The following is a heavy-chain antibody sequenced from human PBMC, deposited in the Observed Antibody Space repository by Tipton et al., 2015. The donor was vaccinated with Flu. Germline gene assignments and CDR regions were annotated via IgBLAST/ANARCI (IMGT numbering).Heavy chain of an antibody. Sequence: TLSLTCTVSSGSVSSGGYSWSWIRQPPGKGLEWIGYIYYSGNTNYNPSFKSRVTISVDTAKNQFSLKLSSVTAADTAVYYCARDNLGGAFDYWGQGALVTVAS. CDR3: ARDNLGGAFDY. J-gene: IGHJ4*02. CDR1: SGSVSSGGYS. D-gene: IGHD1-14*01. V-gene: IGHV4-61*08. CDR2: IYYSGNT.